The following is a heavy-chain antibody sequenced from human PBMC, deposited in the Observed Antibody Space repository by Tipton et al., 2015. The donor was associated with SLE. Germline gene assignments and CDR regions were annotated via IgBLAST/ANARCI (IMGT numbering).Heavy chain of an antibody. CDR1: GYTFTSYG. J-gene: IGHJ6*02. V-gene: IGHV1-18*01. D-gene: IGHD1-26*01. Sequence: QSGPEVKKPGASVKVSCKASGYTFTSYGISWVRQAPGQGLEWMGWISAYNGNTNYAQKLQGRVTMTTDTSTSTAYMELRSLRSGDTAVYYCARCVIVGATGGDYYYGMDVWGQGTTVTVSS. CDR2: ISAYNGNT. CDR3: ARCVIVGATGGDYYYGMDV.